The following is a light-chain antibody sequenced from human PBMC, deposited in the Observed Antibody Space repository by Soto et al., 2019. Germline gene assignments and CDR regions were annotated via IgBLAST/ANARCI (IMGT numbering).Light chain of an antibody. Sequence: EIVLTQSPGTLSLSPGERATLSCRASQSVSSSYLAWYQQKPGQAPRLLIYGASSRATGIPDRFSGSGSGTDFTLTISRLEPEEFAVYYCQQYGSARVYTFGQGTKLEIK. CDR3: QQYGSARVYT. CDR1: QSVSSSY. J-gene: IGKJ2*01. CDR2: GAS. V-gene: IGKV3-20*01.